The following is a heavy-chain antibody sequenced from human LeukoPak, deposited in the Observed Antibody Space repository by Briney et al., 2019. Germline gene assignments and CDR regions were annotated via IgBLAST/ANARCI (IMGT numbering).Heavy chain of an antibody. CDR1: SYSISSGFY. CDR3: ARVPPAYYYDSSGFDY. CDR2: IYYSGTT. Sequence: SETLSLTCTVSSYSISSGFYWGWIRQPPGKGLEWIGSIYYSGTTYYNPSLKSRVTISVDTSKNQFSLKLSSVTAADTAVYYCARVPPAYYYDSSGFDYWGQGTLVTVSS. V-gene: IGHV4-38-2*02. J-gene: IGHJ4*02. D-gene: IGHD3-22*01.